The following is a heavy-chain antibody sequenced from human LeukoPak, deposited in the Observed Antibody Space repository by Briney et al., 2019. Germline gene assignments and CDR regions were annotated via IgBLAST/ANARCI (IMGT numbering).Heavy chain of an antibody. D-gene: IGHD3-3*01. CDR1: GFTFSSYA. V-gene: IGHV3-23*01. CDR3: AKDRSSRYDFWSGSFSHYYYYYMDV. CDR2: ISGGSA. Sequence: PGGSLRLSCAASGFTFSSYAMSWVRQAPGKGLEWVSAISGGSADYADSVKGRFSISIDNSKNTLYLQMNSLRAEDTAVYYCAKDRSSRYDFWSGSFSHYYYYYMDVSGKGTTVTVSS. J-gene: IGHJ6*03.